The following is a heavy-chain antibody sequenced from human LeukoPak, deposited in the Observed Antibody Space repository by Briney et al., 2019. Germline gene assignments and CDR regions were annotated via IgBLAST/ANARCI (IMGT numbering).Heavy chain of an antibody. V-gene: IGHV3-7*01. J-gene: IGHJ4*02. CDR1: GFSFSAYW. Sequence: GGSLRLSCAASGFSFSAYWMTWVRQAPGPGLEWVANINPAGSETYYVDPVKGRFSISRDNAKNLVYLQMNSLRAEDTAVYHCARFGYVAAVDVWGQGTPVTVS. CDR3: ARFGYVAAVDV. CDR2: INPAGSET. D-gene: IGHD2-15*01.